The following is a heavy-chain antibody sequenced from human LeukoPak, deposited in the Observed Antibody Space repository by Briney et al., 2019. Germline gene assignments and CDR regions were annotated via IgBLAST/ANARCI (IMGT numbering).Heavy chain of an antibody. V-gene: IGHV3-53*01. CDR3: ARGMGYQLLWEYFDC. D-gene: IGHD2-2*01. J-gene: IGHJ4*02. CDR2: IYSGGST. CDR1: GFTVSSNY. Sequence: PGGSLRLSCAASGFTVSSNYMSWVRQAPGKGLEWVSVIYSGGSTYYADSVKGRFTISRDNSKNTLYLQMNSLRAEDTAVYYCARGMGYQLLWEYFDCWGQGTLVTVSS.